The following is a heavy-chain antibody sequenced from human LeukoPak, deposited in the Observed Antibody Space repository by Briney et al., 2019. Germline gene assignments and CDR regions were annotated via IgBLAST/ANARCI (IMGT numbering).Heavy chain of an antibody. CDR3: ARGLGEAYCGGYCYSTGGSPNLFYP. CDR1: GGSFSGYY. D-gene: IGHD2-21*02. J-gene: IGHJ5*02. Sequence: SETLSLTCAVYGGSFSGYYWSWIRQPPGKGLEWIGEINHSGSTNYNPSLKSRVTISVDTSKNQFSLKLSSVTAADTAVYYCARGLGEAYCGGYCYSTGGSPNLFYPWGQGTLVTVCS. CDR2: INHSGST. V-gene: IGHV4-34*01.